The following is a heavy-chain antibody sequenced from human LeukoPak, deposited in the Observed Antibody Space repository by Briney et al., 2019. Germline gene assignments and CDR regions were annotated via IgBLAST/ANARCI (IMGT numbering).Heavy chain of an antibody. V-gene: IGHV3-48*03. CDR3: ARDPSPSDYVWGSYRLY. Sequence: GGSLRLSCAASGFTFSSYEMNWVRQAPGKGLEWVSYISSSGSTIYYADSVKGRFTISRDNAKNSLYLQMNSLRAEDTAVYYCARDPSPSDYVWGSYRLYWGQGTLVTVSS. CDR1: GFTFSSYE. J-gene: IGHJ4*02. CDR2: ISSSGSTI. D-gene: IGHD3-16*02.